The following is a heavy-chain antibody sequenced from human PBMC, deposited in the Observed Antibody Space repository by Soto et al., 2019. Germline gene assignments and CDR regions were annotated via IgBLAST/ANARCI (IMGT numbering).Heavy chain of an antibody. CDR1: GGSISSGGYY. CDR2: IYYSGST. D-gene: IGHD3-10*01. J-gene: IGHJ5*02. CDR3: ARRITMVRGTENWFDP. V-gene: IGHV4-31*03. Sequence: LSLTCTVSGGSISSGGYYWSWIRQHPGKGLEWIGYIYYSGSTYYNPSLKSRVTISVDTSKNQFSLKLSSVTAADTAVYYCARRITMVRGTENWFDPWGQGTLVTVSS.